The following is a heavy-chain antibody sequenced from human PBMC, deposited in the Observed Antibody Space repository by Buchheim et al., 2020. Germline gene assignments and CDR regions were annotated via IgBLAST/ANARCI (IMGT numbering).Heavy chain of an antibody. D-gene: IGHD2-2*02. CDR2: ISGSGGST. CDR1: GFTFSSYA. J-gene: IGHJ6*02. V-gene: IGHV3-23*01. CDR3: AKDYGCSSTSCYTPEGGGMDV. Sequence: EVQLLESGGGLVQPGGSLRLSCAASGFTFSSYAMSWVRQAPGKGLEWVSAISGSGGSTYYADSVKGRFTISRDNSKNTRYLQMNSLRAEDTAVYYCAKDYGCSSTSCYTPEGGGMDVWGQGTT.